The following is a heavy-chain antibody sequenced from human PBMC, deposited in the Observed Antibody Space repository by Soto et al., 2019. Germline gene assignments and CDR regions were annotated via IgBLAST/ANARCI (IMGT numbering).Heavy chain of an antibody. J-gene: IGHJ4*02. CDR1: GDSVTISDYY. D-gene: IGHD3-22*01. V-gene: IGHV4-39*01. Sequence: QLQLQESGPGLVKPSATLSLTCTVSGDSVTISDYYWGWIRQPPGKGLEWIGIIHYSGSTYYNPSLQSRVTISGDTSKKQFSLKLTSVTAADAAVYYCAAHDSGGYYAEYWCQGTLVTVSA. CDR2: IHYSGST. CDR3: AAHDSGGYYAEY.